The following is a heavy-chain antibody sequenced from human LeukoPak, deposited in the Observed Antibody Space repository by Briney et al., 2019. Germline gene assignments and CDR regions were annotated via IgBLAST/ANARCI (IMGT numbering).Heavy chain of an antibody. CDR1: GGSISSYY. V-gene: IGHV4-59*01. CDR3: ARASDFWSGALDAFDI. CDR2: IYYSGST. J-gene: IGHJ3*02. Sequence: PSETLSLTCTVSGGSISSYYWSWIRQPPGKGLEWMVYIYYSGSTTYNPSLKSRVTISVDTSKNQFYLKLSSVTAADTAVYYCARASDFWSGALDAFDIWGQGTMVTVSS. D-gene: IGHD3-3*01.